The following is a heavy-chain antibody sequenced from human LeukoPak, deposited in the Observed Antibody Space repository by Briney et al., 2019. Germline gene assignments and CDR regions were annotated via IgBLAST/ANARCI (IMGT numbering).Heavy chain of an antibody. Sequence: ASVKVSCKASGYTFTSYAMNWVRQAPGQGLEWMGWINTNTGNPTYAQGFTGRFVFSLDTSVSTAYLQVSSLKAEDTTVYYCARADYGGPYYYYYGMDVWGQGTTVTVSS. V-gene: IGHV7-4-1*02. J-gene: IGHJ6*02. CDR1: GYTFTSYA. D-gene: IGHD4-23*01. CDR2: INTNTGNP. CDR3: ARADYGGPYYYYYGMDV.